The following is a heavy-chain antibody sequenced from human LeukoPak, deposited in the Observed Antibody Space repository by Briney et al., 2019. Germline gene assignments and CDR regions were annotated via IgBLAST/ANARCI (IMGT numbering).Heavy chain of an antibody. D-gene: IGHD5-18*01. V-gene: IGHV3-23*01. CDR3: AKCLASGYSEVDGMDV. CDR2: IRGSGGST. J-gene: IGHJ6*02. Sequence: GGSLRLSCAASGFTFSSYAMSWVRQAPGKGLEGVSAIRGSGGSTYYADSVKGRFTISRDNSKNTLYLQMNSLRAEDTAVYYCAKCLASGYSEVDGMDVWGQGTTVTVSS. CDR1: GFTFSSYA.